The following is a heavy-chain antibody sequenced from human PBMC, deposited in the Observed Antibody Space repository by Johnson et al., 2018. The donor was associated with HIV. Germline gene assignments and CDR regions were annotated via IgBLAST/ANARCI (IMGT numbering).Heavy chain of an antibody. CDR1: GFTFSSYD. V-gene: IGHV3-13*01. D-gene: IGHD2-15*01. CDR3: ARVDPIGGSPWGNDAFDI. J-gene: IGHJ3*02. CDR2: IGTAGST. Sequence: VQLVESGGGLVQPGGSLRLSCAASGFTFSSYDMHWVRQATGKGLEWVSAIGTAGSTYYADSVKGRFTISRDNSKNTLYLQMNSLRAEDTAVYYCARVDPIGGSPWGNDAFDIWGQGTMVTVSS.